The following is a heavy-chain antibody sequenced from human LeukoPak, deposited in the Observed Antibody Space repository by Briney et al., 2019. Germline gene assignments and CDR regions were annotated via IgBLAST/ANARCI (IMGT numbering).Heavy chain of an antibody. J-gene: IGHJ4*02. Sequence: PSETLSLTCAVYGGFDIYYWTIVRQPPGKGLEWIGYIYYSGSTNYNPSLKSRVTMSVDTSKNQFSLKLSSVTAADTAVYYCARDRYYYDSSGYYYFDYWGQGTLVTVSS. CDR1: GGFDIYY. CDR3: ARDRYYYDSSGYYYFDY. CDR2: IYYSGST. V-gene: IGHV4-59*12. D-gene: IGHD3-22*01.